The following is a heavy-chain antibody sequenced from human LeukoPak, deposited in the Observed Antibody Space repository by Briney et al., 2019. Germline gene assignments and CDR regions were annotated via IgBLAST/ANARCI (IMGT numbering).Heavy chain of an antibody. CDR2: ISSSSSYI. J-gene: IGHJ3*02. V-gene: IGHV3-21*01. CDR3: ARDSLVGARRPVVAFDI. D-gene: IGHD1-26*01. CDR1: GFTFSSYS. Sequence: GGSLRLSCAASGFTFSSYSMNWVRQAPGKGLEWVSSISSSSSYIYYADSVKGRFTISRDNAKNSLYLQMNSLRAEDTAVYYCARDSLVGARRPVVAFDIWGQGTMVTVSS.